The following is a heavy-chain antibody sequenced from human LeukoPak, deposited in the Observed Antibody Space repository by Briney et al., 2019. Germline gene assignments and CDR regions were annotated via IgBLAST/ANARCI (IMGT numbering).Heavy chain of an antibody. D-gene: IGHD3-3*01. CDR3: ARGPAHYDFWSGYPRALYYYYGMDV. Sequence: SETLSLTCAVYGGSFSGYYWSWIRQPPGKGLEWIGEINHSGSTNYNPSLKSRVTISVDTSKNQFSLKLSSVTAADTAVYYCARGPAHYDFWSGYPRALYYYYGMDVWGQGTTVTGSS. J-gene: IGHJ6*02. V-gene: IGHV4-34*01. CDR1: GGSFSGYY. CDR2: INHSGST.